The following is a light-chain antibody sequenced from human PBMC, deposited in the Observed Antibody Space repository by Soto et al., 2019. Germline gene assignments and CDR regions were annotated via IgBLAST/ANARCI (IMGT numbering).Light chain of an antibody. CDR1: QGISNY. CDR3: LQHNSYLP. CDR2: AAS. V-gene: IGKV1D-17*01. J-gene: IGKJ5*01. Sequence: NIQMTQSPSAMSASVGYRVTITCRARQGISNYLAWFQQKPGNVPKHLIYAASSLQSGVPSRFSGSGSGTEFTLTISSLQPEDSATYYCLQHNSYLPFGQGTRLEIK.